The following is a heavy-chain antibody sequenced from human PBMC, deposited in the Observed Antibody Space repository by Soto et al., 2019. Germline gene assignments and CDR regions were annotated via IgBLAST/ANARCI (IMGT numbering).Heavy chain of an antibody. CDR2: IDPSDSQT. D-gene: IGHD3-22*01. CDR3: ARQIYDSDTGPNFQYYFDS. J-gene: IGHJ4*02. Sequence: XECLNSSCKGSGYSLDGYWITWVRQKPGKGLEWMGRIDPSDSQTYYSPSFRGHVTISVTKSITTVFLQWSSLRASDTAMYYCARQIYDSDTGPNFQYYFDSWGQGTPVTVSS. V-gene: IGHV5-10-1*01. CDR1: GYSLDGYW.